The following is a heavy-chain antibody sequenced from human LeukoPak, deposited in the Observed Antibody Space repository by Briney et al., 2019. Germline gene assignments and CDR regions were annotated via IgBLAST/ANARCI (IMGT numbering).Heavy chain of an antibody. Sequence: GSLRLSCAASGFTFSSYAMSWVRQAPGKGLEWVSTISGSGGRTYYADSVKGRFTISRDNSKNTLSLHMNSLRSEDTAVYYCARDNSVEDTAWWFGPWGQGTLVTVSS. CDR2: ISGSGGRT. CDR1: GFTFSSYA. J-gene: IGHJ5*02. V-gene: IGHV3-23*01. D-gene: IGHD4-23*01. CDR3: ARDNSVEDTAWWFGP.